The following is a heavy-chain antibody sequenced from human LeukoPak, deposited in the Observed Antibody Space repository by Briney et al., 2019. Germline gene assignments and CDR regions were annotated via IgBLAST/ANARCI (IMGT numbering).Heavy chain of an antibody. CDR2: VNSDGSST. CDR3: GRGVWWIDS. Sequence: QPGGSLRLSCAASGFIFSNYWMHWVRQAPGKGLVWVSRVNSDGSSTSYVDSVKGRFTISRDNAKNTPYLQMNRPRAEDTAGYYCGRGVWWIDSWGQGTQVTVSS. J-gene: IGHJ4*02. D-gene: IGHD1-26*01. V-gene: IGHV3-74*01. CDR1: GFIFSNYW.